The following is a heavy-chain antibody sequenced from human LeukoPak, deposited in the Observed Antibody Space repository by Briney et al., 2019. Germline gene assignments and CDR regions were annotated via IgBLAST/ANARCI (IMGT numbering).Heavy chain of an antibody. CDR2: ITSSGTTT. CDR1: GFSFSDSY. CDR3: ARDPNYGEPY. J-gene: IGHJ4*02. D-gene: IGHD4/OR15-4a*01. Sequence: PGGSLRLSCSASGFSFSDSYMSWFRLSAEKGLEWIAYITSSGTTTEYADSVKGRFTISRVNAKNSSYLQMNSLRPEDTAVYYPARDPNYGEPYWGQGTLVTVSS. V-gene: IGHV3-11*01.